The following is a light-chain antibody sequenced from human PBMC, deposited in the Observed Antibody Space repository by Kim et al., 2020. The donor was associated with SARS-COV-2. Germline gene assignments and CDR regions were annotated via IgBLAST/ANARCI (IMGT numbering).Light chain of an antibody. CDR3: SSYTSSSTV. J-gene: IGLJ2*01. CDR2: DVS. CDR1: SSDVGGYNY. V-gene: IGLV2-14*03. Sequence: PGQSITISCTGTSSDVGGYNYVSWYQQNPGKAPKLMIYDVSNRPSGVSNRFSGSKSGNTASLTISGLQAEDEADYYCSSYTSSSTVFGGGTQLTVL.